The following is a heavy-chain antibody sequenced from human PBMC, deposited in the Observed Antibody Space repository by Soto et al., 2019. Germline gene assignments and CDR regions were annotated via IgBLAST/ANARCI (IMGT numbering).Heavy chain of an antibody. Sequence: QVQLVQSGAEVKKPGSSVKVSCSASGVTFSSYAFTWVRQAPGQGLEWMGNIIPVFRTSNSAQRFRGRLTISADESSNTVYMELSSLRSADTAVYFCAKDGSWDGGGGESWGQGTLVIVSS. V-gene: IGHV1-69*18. CDR3: AKDGSWDGGGGES. D-gene: IGHD3-16*01. CDR1: GVTFSSYA. J-gene: IGHJ4*02. CDR2: IIPVFRTS.